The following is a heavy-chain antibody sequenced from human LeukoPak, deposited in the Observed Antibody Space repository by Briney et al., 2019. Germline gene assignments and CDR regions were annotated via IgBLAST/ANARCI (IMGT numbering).Heavy chain of an antibody. CDR1: GFSFSTYN. V-gene: IGHV3-21*04. D-gene: IGHD3-10*01. CDR3: AKGPELLWFGELPLPFDY. J-gene: IGHJ4*02. CDR2: ITSDSRYR. Sequence: NPGGSLRLSCEASGFSFSTYNMNWVRQAPGKGLEWISSITSDSRYRYYADSVKGRFTISRDNAKNSLYLQMNSLRAEDTAVYYCAKGPELLWFGELPLPFDYWGQGTLVTVSS.